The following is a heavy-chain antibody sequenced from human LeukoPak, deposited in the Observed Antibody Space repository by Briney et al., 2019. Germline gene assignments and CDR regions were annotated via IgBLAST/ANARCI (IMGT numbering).Heavy chain of an antibody. V-gene: IGHV3-21*01. CDR1: GFTFSSYS. CDR2: ISSSSSYI. D-gene: IGHD5-12*01. CDR3: ARDTHAKAVDMAGPDYYYYGMDV. Sequence: GGSLRLSCAASGFTFSSYSMNWVRQAPGKGLEWVSSISSSSSYIYYADSVKGRFTISRDNAKNSLYLQMNSLRAEDTAVYYCARDTHAKAVDMAGPDYYYYGMDVWGQGTTVTVSS. J-gene: IGHJ6*02.